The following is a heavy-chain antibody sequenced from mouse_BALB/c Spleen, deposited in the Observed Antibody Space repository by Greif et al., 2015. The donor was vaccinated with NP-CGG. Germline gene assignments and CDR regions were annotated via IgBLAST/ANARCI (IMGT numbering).Heavy chain of an antibody. CDR2: ISSGSSTI. J-gene: IGHJ4*01. CDR1: GFTFSSFG. CDR3: ARTTVVAYYAMDY. D-gene: IGHD1-1*01. Sequence: EVKLAESGGGLVQPGGSRKLSCAASGFTFSSFGMHWVRQAPEKGLEWVAYISSGSSTIYYADTVKGRFTISRDNPKNTLFLQMTSLRSEDTAMYYCARTTVVAYYAMDYWGQGTSVTVSS. V-gene: IGHV5-17*02.